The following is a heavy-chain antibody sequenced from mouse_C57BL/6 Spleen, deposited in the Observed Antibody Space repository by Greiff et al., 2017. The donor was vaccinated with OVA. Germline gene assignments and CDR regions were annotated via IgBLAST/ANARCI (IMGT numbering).Heavy chain of an antibody. CDR2: IYPGDGDT. D-gene: IGHD1-1*01. V-gene: IGHV1-82*01. CDR1: GYAFSSSW. CDR3: AFITTVVASPFDY. J-gene: IGHJ2*01. Sequence: VHLVESGPELVKPGASVKISCKASGYAFSSSWMNWVKQRPGKGLEWIGRIYPGDGDTNYNGKFKGKATLTADKSSSTAYMQLSSLTSEDSAVYFCAFITTVVASPFDYWGQGTTLTVSS.